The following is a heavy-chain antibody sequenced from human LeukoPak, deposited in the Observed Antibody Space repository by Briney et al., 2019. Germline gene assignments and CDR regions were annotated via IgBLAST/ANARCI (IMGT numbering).Heavy chain of an antibody. Sequence: PGGSLRLSCAASGFTFSSYAMSWVRQAPGKGLEWVSAISSSSSTIYYADSVKGRFTISRDNAKNSLYLQVNSLRAEDTAVYYCARGSGSYSFNLLGFDPWGQGTLVTVSS. CDR2: ISSSSSTI. CDR1: GFTFSSYA. D-gene: IGHD1-26*01. CDR3: ARGSGSYSFNLLGFDP. V-gene: IGHV3-48*01. J-gene: IGHJ5*02.